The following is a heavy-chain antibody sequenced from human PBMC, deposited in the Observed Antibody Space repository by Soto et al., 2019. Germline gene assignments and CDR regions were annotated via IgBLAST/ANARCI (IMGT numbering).Heavy chain of an antibody. CDR3: AKDPPKKRDDYYYGMDV. CDR1: GFTFSSYA. V-gene: IGHV3-23*01. Sequence: EVQLLESGGGLVQPGGSLRLSCAASGFTFSSYAMSWVRQAPGKGLEWVSAISGSGGSTYYADSVKGRFTISRDNSKNTLYLQMNSLRAEDTAVYYCAKDPPKKRDDYYYGMDVWGQGTTVTVSS. J-gene: IGHJ6*02. CDR2: ISGSGGST.